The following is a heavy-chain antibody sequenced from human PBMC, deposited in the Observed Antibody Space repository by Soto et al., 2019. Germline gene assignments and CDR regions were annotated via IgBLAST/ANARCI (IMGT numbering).Heavy chain of an antibody. J-gene: IGHJ4*02. Sequence: QLQLQESGSGLVTPSHTLSLTCTVSGVSISNAAYSWSWIRQPPGKGLEWIGYIYPSGMPFYNPSLRSRVTISIDRSNDQFSLNLKSVTAADTAVYYCARERGGYGLFDSWGQGTLVTVSS. CDR3: ARERGGYGLFDS. CDR2: IYPSGMP. CDR1: GVSISNAAYS. V-gene: IGHV4-30-2*01. D-gene: IGHD5-18*01.